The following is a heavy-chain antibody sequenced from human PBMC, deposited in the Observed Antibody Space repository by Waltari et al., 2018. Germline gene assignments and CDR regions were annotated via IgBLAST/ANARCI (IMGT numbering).Heavy chain of an antibody. CDR1: GDSISSYH. CDR2: IYYSGST. CDR3: AAGYRSSSVNFYI. Sequence: QVQLQESGPGLVKPSETLSLTCSVSGDSISSYHWSWIRQPPGKGLEWIGYIYYSGSTNYNPSGKSRVHISVGTSKNQFSLKLTSGTGADTAIYFCAAGYRSSSVNFYIWGHGTMVTVSS. D-gene: IGHD5-12*01. V-gene: IGHV4-59*01. J-gene: IGHJ3*02.